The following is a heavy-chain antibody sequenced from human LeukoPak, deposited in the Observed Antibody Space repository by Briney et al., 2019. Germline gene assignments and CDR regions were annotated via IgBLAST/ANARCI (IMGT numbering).Heavy chain of an antibody. J-gene: IGHJ4*02. CDR2: ISYDGSNK. D-gene: IGHD2-2*01. Sequence: PGGSLRLSCAASGFTFSSYAMHWVRQAPGKGLEWVAVISYDGSNKYYADSVKGRFTISRDNSKNTLYLQMNSLRAEDTAVYYCARDAEGVPLFYWGQGTLVTVSS. V-gene: IGHV3-30-3*01. CDR1: GFTFSSYA. CDR3: ARDAEGVPLFY.